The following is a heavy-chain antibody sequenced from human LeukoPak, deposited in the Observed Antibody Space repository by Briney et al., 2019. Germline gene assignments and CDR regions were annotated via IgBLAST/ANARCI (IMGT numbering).Heavy chain of an antibody. Sequence: HPGGSLRLSCAASGFTFSNYAVSWVRQAPEKGLDWVSVISGSAHKIRYADSVKGRFTISRDNSENIVYLQMNNLRAEDTAVYYCAGRVTGYSSGYVYWGQGTLVTVSS. D-gene: IGHD5-18*01. CDR2: ISGSAHKI. CDR3: AGRVTGYSSGYVY. CDR1: GFTFSNYA. J-gene: IGHJ4*02. V-gene: IGHV3-23*01.